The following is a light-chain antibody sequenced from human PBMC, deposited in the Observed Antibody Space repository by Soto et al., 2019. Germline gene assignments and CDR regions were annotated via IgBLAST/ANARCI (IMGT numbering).Light chain of an antibody. CDR1: SNDVGYYNY. V-gene: IGLV2-14*01. Sequence: QSALSQPASVSGSPGQSITISCTGTSNDVGYYNYVSWYQQHPGQAPKLMISEVTTRPSGVSDRFSGSKSGNTASLTISGLQAEDEADYYCQSCDSSLSGYVFGTGTKVTVL. J-gene: IGLJ1*01. CDR2: EVT. CDR3: QSCDSSLSGYV.